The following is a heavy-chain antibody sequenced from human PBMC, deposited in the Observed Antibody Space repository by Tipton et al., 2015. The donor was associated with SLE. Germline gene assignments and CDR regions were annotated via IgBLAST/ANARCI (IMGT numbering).Heavy chain of an antibody. Sequence: TLSLTCTVPDGSVSGYYWSWIRQPPGKGLEWIGYIFYSGSTNYNPSLKSRVTISVDTSENQVSLKLNSVTAADTAVYYCARDRGRTWRGFDYWGPGTLVTVSS. J-gene: IGHJ4*02. CDR1: DGSVSGYY. CDR2: IFYSGST. D-gene: IGHD2-8*01. CDR3: ARDRGRTWRGFDY. V-gene: IGHV4-59*02.